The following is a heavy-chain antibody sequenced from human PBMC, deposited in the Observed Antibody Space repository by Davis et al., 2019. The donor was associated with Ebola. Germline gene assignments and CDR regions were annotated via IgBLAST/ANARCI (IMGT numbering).Heavy chain of an antibody. V-gene: IGHV4-34*01. D-gene: IGHD6-6*01. CDR1: GGSISSYY. CDR2: INHRGST. Sequence: PSETLSLTCTVSGGSISSYYWSWIRQPPGKGLEWIGEINHRGSTNYNPSLKSRVTISVDTSKNQFSLKLSSVTAADTAVYYCARGAARLYGMDVWGKGTTVTVSS. CDR3: ARGAARLYGMDV. J-gene: IGHJ6*04.